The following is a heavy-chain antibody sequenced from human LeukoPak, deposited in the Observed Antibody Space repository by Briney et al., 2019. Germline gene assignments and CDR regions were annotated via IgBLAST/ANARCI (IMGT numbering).Heavy chain of an antibody. D-gene: IGHD3-10*01. CDR1: GGSFSGYY. V-gene: IGHV4-34*01. J-gene: IGHJ4*02. CDR3: ARRRGYYYGSGSYPVDY. Sequence: DPTETLSLTCAVYGGSFSGYYWSWIRQPPGKVLEWIGEINHSGSTNYNPSLKSRVTISVDTSKNQFSLKLSSVTAADTAVYYCARRRGYYYGSGSYPVDYWGQGTLVTVSS. CDR2: INHSGST.